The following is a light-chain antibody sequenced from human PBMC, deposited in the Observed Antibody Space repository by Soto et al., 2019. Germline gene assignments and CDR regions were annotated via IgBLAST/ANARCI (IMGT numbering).Light chain of an antibody. CDR1: QSVSSNY. J-gene: IGKJ5*01. Sequence: IVLTQSPGTLSLSPWERATLSCRASQSVSSNYLAWYQQKPGQAPRLLIYGASSRATGMPDRFSGSGSGTDFTLTISRLEPEDFAAYYCQQYGRSLPITFGQGTRLEIK. CDR2: GAS. V-gene: IGKV3-20*01. CDR3: QQYGRSLPIT.